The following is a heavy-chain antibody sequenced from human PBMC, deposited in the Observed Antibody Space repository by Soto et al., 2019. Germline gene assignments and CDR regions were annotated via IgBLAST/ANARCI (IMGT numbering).Heavy chain of an antibody. D-gene: IGHD6-13*01. CDR1: GGSIANGAYY. CDR2: IYYSGST. J-gene: IGHJ4*02. Sequence: PSETLSLTXTVSGGSIANGAYYWTWIRQHPGKGLEWIGYIYYSGSTFYNPSLKSRVMISADTSKNQFSLRLNFVTAADTAVYYCARIKGGAAGNFDYWGQGALVTVSS. CDR3: ARIKGGAAGNFDY. V-gene: IGHV4-31*02.